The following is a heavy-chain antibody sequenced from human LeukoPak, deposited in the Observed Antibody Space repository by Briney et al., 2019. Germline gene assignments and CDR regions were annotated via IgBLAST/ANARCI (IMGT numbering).Heavy chain of an antibody. CDR1: GFTFSSYA. Sequence: PGGSLRLSCAASGFTFSSYAMSWVRQAPGKGLEWVSAISGSGGSTYYADSVKGRFTISRDNSKNTLYLQMNSLRAEDTAVYYCAKGRYSSSWYGYYFDYWGQGTLVTVSS. J-gene: IGHJ4*02. D-gene: IGHD6-13*01. CDR2: ISGSGGST. CDR3: AKGRYSSSWYGYYFDY. V-gene: IGHV3-23*01.